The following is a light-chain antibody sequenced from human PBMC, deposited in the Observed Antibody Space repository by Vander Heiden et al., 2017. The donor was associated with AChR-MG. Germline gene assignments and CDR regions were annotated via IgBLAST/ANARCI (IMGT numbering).Light chain of an antibody. Sequence: DIQLTQSPSTLSASVGDRVTITCRASQNIGSFLNWYQQKPGKAPKLLVYAASTLQSGVPSRFSGSGSGTDCILTISSLQPDDFATYFCQQTHTSPCTFAQGATLDIK. J-gene: IGKJ2*02. CDR1: QNIGSF. CDR3: QQTHTSPCT. V-gene: IGKV1-39*01. CDR2: AAS.